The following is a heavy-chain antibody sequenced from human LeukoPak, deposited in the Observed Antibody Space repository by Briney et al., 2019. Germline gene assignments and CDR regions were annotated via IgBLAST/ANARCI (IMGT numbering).Heavy chain of an antibody. J-gene: IGHJ6*04. V-gene: IGHV3-30*18. CDR1: GFTFSSYG. CDR3: AKDLSMVRGVIIYYYGMDV. Sequence: GGSLRLSCAASGFTFSSYGMHWVRQAPGKGLGWVAVISYDGSNKYYADSVKGRFTISRGNSKNTRYLQMNSLRAEDTAVYYCAKDLSMVRGVIIYYYGMDVWGKGTTVTVSS. D-gene: IGHD3-10*01. CDR2: ISYDGSNK.